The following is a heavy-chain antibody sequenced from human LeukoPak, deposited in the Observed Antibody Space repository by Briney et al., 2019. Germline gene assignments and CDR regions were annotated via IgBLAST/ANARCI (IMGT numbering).Heavy chain of an antibody. Sequence: PGGSLRLSCAASGFTFSSYCMHWVRQAPGKGLVWVSHIDADGRSTSYADSVKGRFTISRDNVKNTLYLQMNSLRVEDTAVYYCTSSFRNGRNWGQGTLVTVSS. D-gene: IGHD2-8*01. CDR3: TSSFRNGRN. J-gene: IGHJ4*02. CDR2: IDADGRST. V-gene: IGHV3-74*01. CDR1: GFTFSSYC.